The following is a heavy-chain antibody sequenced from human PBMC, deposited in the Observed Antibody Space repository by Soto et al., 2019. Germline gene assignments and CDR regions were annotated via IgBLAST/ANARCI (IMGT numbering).Heavy chain of an antibody. D-gene: IGHD4-4*01. V-gene: IGHV3-23*01. CDR1: GFTFYSHA. CDR3: ARDHKSTVTLWFDP. CDR2: TSASGGVT. J-gene: IGHJ5*02. Sequence: GGSLRLSCAASGFTFYSHAMSWVRQAPGKGLEWVSGTSASGGVTYYADSVKGRFTMSRDNAKNSLYLQMNSLRAEDTAVYYCARDHKSTVTLWFDPWGQGTLVTVSS.